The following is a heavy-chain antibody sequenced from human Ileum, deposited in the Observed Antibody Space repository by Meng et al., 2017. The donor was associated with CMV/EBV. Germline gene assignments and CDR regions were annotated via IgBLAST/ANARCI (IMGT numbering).Heavy chain of an antibody. V-gene: IGHV3-21*01. CDR3: ARNPDYCSSTSCYVWYYGMDV. Sequence: GGSLRLSCAASGFTFSSYSMNWVRQAPGKGLEWVSSISSSSSYIYYADSVKGRFTISRDNAKNSLYLQMNSLRAEDTAVYYCARNPDYCSSTSCYVWYYGMDVWGQGTTVTVSS. CDR2: ISSSSSYI. CDR1: GFTFSSYS. D-gene: IGHD2-2*01. J-gene: IGHJ6*02.